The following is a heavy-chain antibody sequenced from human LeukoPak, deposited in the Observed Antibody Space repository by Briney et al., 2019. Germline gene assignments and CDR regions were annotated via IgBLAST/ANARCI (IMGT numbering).Heavy chain of an antibody. D-gene: IGHD3-22*01. CDR3: ARVMNHYDTGDY. V-gene: IGHV3-7*01. Sequence: QPGGSLRLSCQASGFSLNNYWMSWVRQAPGKGLEWVGNIKHDGSEKYYVDSVKGRFTFSRDIVKNSLYLQMDRLRSDDTAVYYCARVMNHYDTGDYWGQGTLVAVSS. J-gene: IGHJ4*02. CDR2: IKHDGSEK. CDR1: GFSLNNYW.